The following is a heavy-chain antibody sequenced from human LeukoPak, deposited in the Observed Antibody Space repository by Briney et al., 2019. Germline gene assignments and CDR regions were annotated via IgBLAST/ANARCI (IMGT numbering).Heavy chain of an antibody. CDR1: GFAFDDYA. J-gene: IGHJ4*02. V-gene: IGHV3-9*01. CDR3: AKALKWFGELDSPSFFDY. CDR2: ISWNSGSI. Sequence: GGSLRLSCAASGFAFDDYAMHWVRQAPGKGLEWVSGISWNSGSIGYADSVKGRFTISRDNAKNSLYLQMNSLRAEDTALYYCAKALKWFGELDSPSFFDYWGQGTLVTVSS. D-gene: IGHD3-10*01.